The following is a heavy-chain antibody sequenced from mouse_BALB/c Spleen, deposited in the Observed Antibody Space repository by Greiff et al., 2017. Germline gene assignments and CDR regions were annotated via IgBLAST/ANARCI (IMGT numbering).Heavy chain of an antibody. V-gene: IGHV14-3*02. CDR1: GFNIKDTY. D-gene: IGHD4-1*01. Sequence: EVKLQESGAELVKPGASVKLSCTASGFNIKDTYMHWVKQRPEQGLEWIGRIDPANGNTKYDPKFQGKATITADTSSNTAYLQLSSLTSEDTAVYYCARWDSMDYWGQGTSVTVSS. J-gene: IGHJ4*01. CDR2: IDPANGNT. CDR3: ARWDSMDY.